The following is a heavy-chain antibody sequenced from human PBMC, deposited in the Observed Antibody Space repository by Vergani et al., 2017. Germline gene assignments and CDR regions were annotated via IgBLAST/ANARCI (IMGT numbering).Heavy chain of an antibody. CDR2: ISYDGSNK. V-gene: IGHV3-30*18. D-gene: IGHD4-17*01. CDR1: GFTFSSYG. J-gene: IGHJ6*03. Sequence: QVQLVESGGGVVQPGRSLRLSCAASGFTFSSYGMHWVRQAPGKGLEWVAVISYDGSNKYYADSVKGRFTISRDNSKNTLYLQMNSLRAEDTAVYYCAKGSDYGDHSILYYYYMDVWGKGTTVTVSS. CDR3: AKGSDYGDHSILYYYYMDV.